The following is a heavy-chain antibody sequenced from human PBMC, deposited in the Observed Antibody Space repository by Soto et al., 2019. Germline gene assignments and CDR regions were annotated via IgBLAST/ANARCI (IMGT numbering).Heavy chain of an antibody. V-gene: IGHV3-23*01. Sequence: EVQLLESGGGLVQPGGSLRLSCSASGFNFGSYGMSWVRQAPGKGLEWVSGLTASGLNTYYTDSVKGRFTISRDNSRNTVYLQMSGLRVEDTAVFHCAKGLGNAKEVWGQGTTVNVSS. D-gene: IGHD2-8*01. CDR2: LTASGLNT. J-gene: IGHJ6*02. CDR1: GFNFGSYG. CDR3: AKGLGNAKEV.